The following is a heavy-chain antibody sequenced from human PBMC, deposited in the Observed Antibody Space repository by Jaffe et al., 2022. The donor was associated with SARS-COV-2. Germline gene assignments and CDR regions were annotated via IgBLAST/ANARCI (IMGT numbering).Heavy chain of an antibody. J-gene: IGHJ4*02. Sequence: EVQLVQSGAEVKKPGESLKISCKASGYNFSSYWIGWVRQMPGKGLEWMGVIYPADSHATYSPSFQGQVTISVDKSISTAYLQWTSLKASDTAMYYCARHLPTAYYDASGYVDPPRFWGQGTLVTVSS. CDR2: IYPADSHA. CDR3: ARHLPTAYYDASGYVDPPRF. V-gene: IGHV5-51*01. D-gene: IGHD3-22*01. CDR1: GYNFSSYW.